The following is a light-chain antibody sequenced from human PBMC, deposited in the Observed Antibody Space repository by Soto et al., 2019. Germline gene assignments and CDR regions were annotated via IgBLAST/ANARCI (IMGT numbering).Light chain of an antibody. Sequence: SYELTQSPSVSVAPEKTATITCGGNNIGNKRVHWYRQKPGQAPVLLISYDSDRPSGIPERFSGSNSGNTATLTISRVEAGGEADYYCQVWDIMTDNYVFGSGTKLTVL. J-gene: IGLJ1*01. CDR3: QVWDIMTDNYV. CDR1: NIGNKR. V-gene: IGLV3-21*04. CDR2: YDS.